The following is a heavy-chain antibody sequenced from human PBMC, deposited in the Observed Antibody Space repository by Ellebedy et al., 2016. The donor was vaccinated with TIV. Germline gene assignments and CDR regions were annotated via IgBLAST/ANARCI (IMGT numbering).Heavy chain of an antibody. D-gene: IGHD5-18*01. J-gene: IGHJ5*02. CDR3: ARERAPLGYSYGPSFNWFDP. Sequence: GGSLRLSCAVSGFTFTSYAMHWVRQAPATGLEWVAVISYDGSNKYYADSVKGRFTISRDNSKNTLYLQLNSLRADDTAVYYCARERAPLGYSYGPSFNWFDPWGQGTLVTVSS. CDR1: GFTFTSYA. V-gene: IGHV3-30-3*01. CDR2: ISYDGSNK.